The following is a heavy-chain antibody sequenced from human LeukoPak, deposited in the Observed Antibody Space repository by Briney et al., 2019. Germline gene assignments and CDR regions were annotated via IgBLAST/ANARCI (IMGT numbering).Heavy chain of an antibody. Sequence: GGSLRLSCTGSGFNFNMFAMNWVRQAPGQGLEWVSGLSRGGGTTNYADSVKGRFTISRDESKNMVFLQMNSLRPEDTAVYYCAKEQRIRHCSEGVCMEGYYFDYWGQGSLVTVSS. D-gene: IGHD2-8*01. CDR3: AKEQRIRHCSEGVCMEGYYFDY. V-gene: IGHV3-23*01. CDR2: LSRGGGTT. J-gene: IGHJ4*02. CDR1: GFNFNMFA.